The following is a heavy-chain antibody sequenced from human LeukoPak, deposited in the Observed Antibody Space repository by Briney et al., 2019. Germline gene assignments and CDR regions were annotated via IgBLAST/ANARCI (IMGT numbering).Heavy chain of an antibody. Sequence: SETLSLTCAVYGGSFSGYYWSWIRQPPGKGLEWIGSIYYSGSTYYNPSLKSRVTISVDTSKNQFSLKLSSVTAADTAVYYCARRGLGQWLAGAFDIWGQGTMVTVSS. J-gene: IGHJ3*02. V-gene: IGHV4-34*01. CDR2: IYYSGST. D-gene: IGHD6-19*01. CDR1: GGSFSGYY. CDR3: ARRGLGQWLAGAFDI.